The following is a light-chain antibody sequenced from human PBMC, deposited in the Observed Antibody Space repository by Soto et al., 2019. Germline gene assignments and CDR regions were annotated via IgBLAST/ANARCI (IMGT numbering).Light chain of an antibody. CDR3: QKYYSLPLT. V-gene: IGKV4-1*01. CDR2: WAS. J-gene: IGKJ3*01. Sequence: DIVMTQSPDSLAVSLGERATINCKSSQSVFYSSNNKNYLAWYQQKPGQPPKLLIYWASTRESGVPDRFRGIGSVKDFTLTISSLQAEDVAVYYCQKYYSLPLTFGPGTKVGIK. CDR1: QSVFYSSNNKNY.